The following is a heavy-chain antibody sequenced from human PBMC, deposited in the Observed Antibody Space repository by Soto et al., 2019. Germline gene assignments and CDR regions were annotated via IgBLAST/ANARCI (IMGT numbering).Heavy chain of an antibody. J-gene: IGHJ4*02. CDR3: AKDSIYGGSYSYFEY. CDR1: GGSISSGDYY. V-gene: IGHV4-30-4*01. Sequence: SETLSLTCTVSGGSISSGDYYWSWIRQPPGKGLEWIGYIYYSGSTYYNPSLKSRVTISLDTSKNQFSLKLSSVTAADTAVYYCAKDSIYGGSYSYFEYWGKGTPVTVSP. CDR2: IYYSGST. D-gene: IGHD1-26*01.